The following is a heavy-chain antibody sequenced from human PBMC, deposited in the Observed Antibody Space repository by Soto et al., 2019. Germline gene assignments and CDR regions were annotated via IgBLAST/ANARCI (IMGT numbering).Heavy chain of an antibody. J-gene: IGHJ6*02. V-gene: IGHV1-18*01. CDR2: ISAYNGNT. CDR1: GYSFTTYG. CDR3: ATEGPAPYYYYGMDV. Sequence: QVQLVQSGGEVKKPGASVKVSCKTSGYSFTTYGISWVRQAPGQGLEWMGWISAYNGNTNYAQKLQGRVTMTTDTSTSTAYMALRSLRSDDTAVYYCATEGPAPYYYYGMDVWRQGSTVTVSS.